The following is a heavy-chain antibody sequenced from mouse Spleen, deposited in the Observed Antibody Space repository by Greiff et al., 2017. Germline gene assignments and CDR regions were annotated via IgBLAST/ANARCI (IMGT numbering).Heavy chain of an antibody. Sequence: QVQLQQPGAELVKPGASVKLSCKASGYTFTSYWMHWVKQRPGQGLEWIGEINPSNGRTNYNEKFKSKATLTVDKSSSTAYMQLSSLTSEDSAVYYCARIYYDPYYYAMDYWGQGTSVTVSS. D-gene: IGHD2-4*01. CDR2: INPSNGRT. CDR1: GYTFTSYW. V-gene: IGHV1S81*02. J-gene: IGHJ4*01. CDR3: ARIYYDPYYYAMDY.